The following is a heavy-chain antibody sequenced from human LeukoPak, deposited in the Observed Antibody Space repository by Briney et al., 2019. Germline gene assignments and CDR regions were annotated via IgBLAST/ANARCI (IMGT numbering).Heavy chain of an antibody. D-gene: IGHD2-15*01. J-gene: IGHJ3*02. CDR2: IYYSGST. CDR1: GGSISSNAYY. Sequence: SETLSLTCTVSGGSISSNAYYWAWIRQPPGKGLEWIGSIYYSGSTYYNPSLKSRVTISVDTSKNQFSLKLSSVTAADTAVYYCARQMVVVVVAATTDAFDIWGQGTMVTVSS. V-gene: IGHV4-39*01. CDR3: ARQMVVVVVAATTDAFDI.